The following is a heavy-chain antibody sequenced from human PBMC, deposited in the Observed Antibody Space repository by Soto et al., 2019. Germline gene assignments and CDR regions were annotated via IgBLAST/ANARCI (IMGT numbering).Heavy chain of an antibody. CDR3: AKDICSGGSCYFETALDY. D-gene: IGHD2-15*01. CDR1: GFTFSSYA. CDR2: ISGSGGST. J-gene: IGHJ4*02. V-gene: IGHV3-23*01. Sequence: GGSLRLSCAASGFTFSSYAMSWVRQAPGKGLEWVSAISGSGGSTYYADSVKGRFTISRDNSKNTLYLQMNSLRAEDTAVYYCAKDICSGGSCYFETALDYWGQGTLVTVSS.